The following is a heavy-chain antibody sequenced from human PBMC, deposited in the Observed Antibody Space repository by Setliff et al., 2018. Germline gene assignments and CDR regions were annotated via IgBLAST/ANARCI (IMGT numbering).Heavy chain of an antibody. CDR1: GGTFRTYE. J-gene: IGHJ6*02. Sequence: ASVKVSCKASGGTFRTYEINWVRQAPGQGFEWMGRISAYNDNKNYAQKFQGRVTMTTDTSTNTVFMELRSLRSDDTAMFYCARVVYYASGSSLSYGMDVWGQGTAVTVSS. V-gene: IGHV1-18*01. CDR3: ARVVYYASGSSLSYGMDV. CDR2: ISAYNDNK. D-gene: IGHD3-10*01.